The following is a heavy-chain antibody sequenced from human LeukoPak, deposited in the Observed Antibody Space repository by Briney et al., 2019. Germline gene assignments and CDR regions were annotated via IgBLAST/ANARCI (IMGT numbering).Heavy chain of an antibody. CDR3: AKGRGGDYSYGSYYFDY. V-gene: IGHV3-30*18. CDR1: GFTFSSYG. J-gene: IGHJ4*02. D-gene: IGHD5-18*01. Sequence: GGSLRLSCVASGFTFSSYGMHWVRQAPGKGGGGVAVISYDGINKFYADSVKGRFTISRDNSKNTLYLQMNSLRAEDTAVYYCAKGRGGDYSYGSYYFDYWGLETLVTVSS. CDR2: ISYDGINK.